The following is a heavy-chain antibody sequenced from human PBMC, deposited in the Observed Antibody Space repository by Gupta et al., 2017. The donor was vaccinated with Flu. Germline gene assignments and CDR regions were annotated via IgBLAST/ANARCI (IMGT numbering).Heavy chain of an antibody. V-gene: IGHV1-46*03. CDR3: SRDVNECSGGTCSLGTFDF. J-gene: IGHJ4*02. CDR2: INPDSGNI. Sequence: TSYFMHWVRQAPGQGLEWMGIINPDSGNIKYAQRFQGRVTMTRDTSTGTVNMELSNLRPDDTAVYYCSRDVNECSGGTCSLGTFDFWGQGTLVTVSS. D-gene: IGHD2-15*01. CDR1: TSYF.